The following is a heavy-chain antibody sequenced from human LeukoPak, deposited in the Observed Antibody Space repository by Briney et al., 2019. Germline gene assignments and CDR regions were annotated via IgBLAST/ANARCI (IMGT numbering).Heavy chain of an antibody. J-gene: IGHJ4*02. V-gene: IGHV3-23*01. Sequence: GGSLRLSCAASGVTFSNYAMTWVRQAPGKGLEWVSTISDSGDGTYYADSVKGRFTISRDNAKNSVSLQMDSLRAEDTAVYFCARELGNADTYGNVPLGHWGQGTLVIVSS. CDR1: GVTFSNYA. CDR2: ISDSGDGT. D-gene: IGHD1-26*01. CDR3: ARELGNADTYGNVPLGH.